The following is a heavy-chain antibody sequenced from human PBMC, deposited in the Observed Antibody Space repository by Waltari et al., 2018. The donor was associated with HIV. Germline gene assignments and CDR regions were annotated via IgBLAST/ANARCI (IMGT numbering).Heavy chain of an antibody. CDR1: GGSISSSSYY. D-gene: IGHD2-2*02. CDR2: IYYSGST. V-gene: IGHV4-39*01. Sequence: QLQLQESGPGLVKPSETLSLTCTVSGGSISSSSYYWGWIRQPPGKGLEWIGSIYYSGSTDYNPSLKSRVTISVDTSKNQFSLKLSSVTAADTAVYYCARREGYCSSTSCYTYFDYWGQGTLVTVSS. CDR3: ARREGYCSSTSCYTYFDY. J-gene: IGHJ4*02.